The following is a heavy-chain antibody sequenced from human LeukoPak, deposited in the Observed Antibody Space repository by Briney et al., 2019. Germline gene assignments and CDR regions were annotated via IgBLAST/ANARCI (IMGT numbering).Heavy chain of an antibody. J-gene: IGHJ6*02. CDR1: GYTFTSYY. CDR2: INPSGGST. CDR3: ARGGYDFWSGYFQELKGYYYGMDV. V-gene: IGHV1-46*01. Sequence: ASVTVSCKASGYTFTSYYMHWVRQAPGQGLEWMGIINPSGGSTSYAQKFQGRVTMTRDTSTSTVYMELSSLRSEDTAVYYCARGGYDFWSGYFQELKGYYYGMDVWGQGTTVTVSS. D-gene: IGHD3-3*01.